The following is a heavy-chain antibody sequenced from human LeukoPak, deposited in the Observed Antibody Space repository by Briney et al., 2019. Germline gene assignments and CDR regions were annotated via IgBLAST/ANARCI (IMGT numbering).Heavy chain of an antibody. CDR2: VNLQGST. J-gene: IGHJ4*02. D-gene: IGHD6-25*01. CDR1: GGSITNTNY. V-gene: IGHV4-4*02. Sequence: LSGTLALTCGVSGGSITNTNYWTWVRQPPGKGLEWIGEVNLQGSTNYNPSLMGRVAIAVDTSENHISLQLTSVTAADTAVYYCARESGPYRPIDCSGQGTLVTVSS. CDR3: ARESGPYRPIDC.